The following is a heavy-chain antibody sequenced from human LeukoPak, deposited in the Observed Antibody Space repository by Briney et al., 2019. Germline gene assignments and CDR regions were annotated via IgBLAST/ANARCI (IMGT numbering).Heavy chain of an antibody. CDR2: ISSSSRYV. D-gene: IGHD1-26*01. J-gene: IGHJ1*01. CDR3: ARDLMGASTAYFHH. Sequence: PGGSLRLSCAASGFTFSSYSMNWVRQAPGKGLGWVSSISSSSRYVYYAGSVKGRFTISRDDAKNSLYLQMDSLRAEDTAVYYCARDLMGASTAYFHHWGQGSLVTVSS. V-gene: IGHV3-21*01. CDR1: GFTFSSYS.